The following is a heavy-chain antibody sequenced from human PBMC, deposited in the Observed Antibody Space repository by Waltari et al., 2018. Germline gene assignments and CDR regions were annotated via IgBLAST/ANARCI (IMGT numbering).Heavy chain of an antibody. J-gene: IGHJ4*02. Sequence: QVQLVQSGAEVKTPGSSVKASCKAFGRTFSSYGISWLRQAPGQGLEWMGGSIPIFGTANYAQKFQGRVTITADESTSTAYMELSSLRSEDTAVYYCARDGYSSSWYMLVYWGQGTLVTVSS. CDR2: SIPIFGTA. CDR1: GRTFSSYG. CDR3: ARDGYSSSWYMLVY. V-gene: IGHV1-69*01. D-gene: IGHD6-13*01.